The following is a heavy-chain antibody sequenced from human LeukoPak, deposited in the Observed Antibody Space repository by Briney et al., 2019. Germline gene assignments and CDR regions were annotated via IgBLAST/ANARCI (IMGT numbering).Heavy chain of an antibody. CDR1: GFTFSSYE. CDR2: IYSGGGT. V-gene: IGHV3-66*01. Sequence: GGSLRLSCAASGFTFSSYEMNWVRQAPGKGLEWVSIIYSGGGTYYADSVKGRFTISRDNSKNTLYLQMNSLRAEDTAVYYCARLAVGGWDVRHWGQGTLVTVSS. J-gene: IGHJ4*02. D-gene: IGHD6-19*01. CDR3: ARLAVGGWDVRH.